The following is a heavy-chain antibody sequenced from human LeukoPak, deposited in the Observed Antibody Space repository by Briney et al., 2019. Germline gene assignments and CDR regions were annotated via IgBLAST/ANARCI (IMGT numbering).Heavy chain of an antibody. V-gene: IGHV4-30-4*07. CDR3: ARDQRYWGDYYYYYMDV. D-gene: IGHD7-27*01. J-gene: IGHJ6*03. CDR2: IYYSGSA. Sequence: PSQTLSLTCAVSGGSISSGGYSWSWIRQPPGKGLEWIGYIYYSGSANYNPPLKSRVTISVDTSKIQFSLKLSSVTAADTAVYYCARDQRYWGDYYYYYMDVWGKGTTVTVSS. CDR1: GGSISSGGYS.